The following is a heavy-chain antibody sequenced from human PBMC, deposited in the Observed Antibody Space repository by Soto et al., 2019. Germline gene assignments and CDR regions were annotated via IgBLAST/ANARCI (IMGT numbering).Heavy chain of an antibody. V-gene: IGHV3-48*02. CDR3: ARVRGPRSSSGWNDY. J-gene: IGHJ4*02. CDR1: GFTFSTYS. Sequence: EVQLVESGGGLVQPGGSLRLSCAASGFTFSTYSMTWVRRAPGKGLEWVSYIRDTSGSIYYADSAKGRFTISRDNAKNSLYLQMNRMRDEDTAVYYCARVRGPRSSSGWNDYWGQGTLVTVSS. D-gene: IGHD6-19*01. CDR2: IRDTSGSI.